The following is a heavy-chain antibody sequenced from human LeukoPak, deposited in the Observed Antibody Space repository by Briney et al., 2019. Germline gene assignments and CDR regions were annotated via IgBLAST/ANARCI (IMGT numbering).Heavy chain of an antibody. V-gene: IGHV3-7*01. CDR2: IKQEGSEK. Sequence: GGSLRLSCAASGVTFSDYYMSWIRQAPGKGREWVANIKQEGSEKYYVDSVKGRFTISRDNAKKSLFLKMNRLRGEDTAVYYCARINSWRHLVDAFDIWGQGTTVTVSS. CDR3: ARINSWRHLVDAFDI. CDR1: GVTFSDYY. J-gene: IGHJ3*02. D-gene: IGHD1-26*01.